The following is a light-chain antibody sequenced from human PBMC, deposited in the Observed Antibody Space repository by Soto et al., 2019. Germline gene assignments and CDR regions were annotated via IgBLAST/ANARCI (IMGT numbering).Light chain of an antibody. CDR3: QSYDSSLSVVV. V-gene: IGLV1-40*01. CDR2: ESS. CDR1: SSNIGAEYD. J-gene: IGLJ2*01. Sequence: QSVLTQLSSVSGAPGQTVTISCTGSSSNIGAEYDVHWYQQLPGGAPKLLIYESSDRLSGVPDRFSGSKSGASASLAITGLQAEDEANYYCQSYDSSLSVVVFGGGTKLTVL.